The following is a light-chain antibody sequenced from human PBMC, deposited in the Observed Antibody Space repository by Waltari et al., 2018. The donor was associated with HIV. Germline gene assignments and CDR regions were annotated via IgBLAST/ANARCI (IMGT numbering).Light chain of an antibody. Sequence: DIQMTQSPSTLSAFIGDRVTITCRASQSIMQWLAWYQQKPGKAPKLLIYKASVLESGVPSRFSGSGSGTDVTLTISSLQPVDSATYYCQQYNRTPWAFGQGTKVEIK. V-gene: IGKV1-5*03. J-gene: IGKJ1*01. CDR3: QQYNRTPWA. CDR2: KAS. CDR1: QSIMQW.